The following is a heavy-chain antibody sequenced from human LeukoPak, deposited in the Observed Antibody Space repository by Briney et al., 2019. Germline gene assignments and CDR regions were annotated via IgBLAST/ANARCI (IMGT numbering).Heavy chain of an antibody. Sequence: SGPTLVNPTQTLTLTCTFSGFSLTTSGMCVSWIRQPPGRALEWLARIDWDDDKYYSTSLKTRLTISKDTSKNQVVLTMTNMDPVDTATYYCARIQRKVPIATGLSVYMDVWGKGTTVTV. CDR1: GFSLTTSGMC. CDR3: ARIQRKVPIATGLSVYMDV. V-gene: IGHV2-70*11. J-gene: IGHJ6*03. D-gene: IGHD2-2*01. CDR2: IDWDDDK.